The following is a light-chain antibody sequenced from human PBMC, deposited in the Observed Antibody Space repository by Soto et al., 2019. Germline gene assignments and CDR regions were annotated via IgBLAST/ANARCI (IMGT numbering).Light chain of an antibody. CDR2: KAS. V-gene: IGKV1-5*03. Sequence: DIQRTQSPSTLSASVGDRVTITCRASQSISSWLTWYQQKPGKAPKVLIYKASSLDSGVPSRFSGSGSGTEFTLTISSLQPDDFATYYCQQYESYLWTFGQGTKVEIK. J-gene: IGKJ1*01. CDR3: QQYESYLWT. CDR1: QSISSW.